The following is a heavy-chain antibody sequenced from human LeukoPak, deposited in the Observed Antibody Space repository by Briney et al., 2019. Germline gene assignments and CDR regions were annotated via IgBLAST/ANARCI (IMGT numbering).Heavy chain of an antibody. CDR3: AREKCGGDCYSGDFDY. Sequence: GASVKVSCKASGYTFTSYDINWVRQAPGQGLEWMGGMNPNSGNTGYAQKFQGRVTMTRNTSISTAYMELSSLRSEDTAVYYCAREKCGGDCYSGDFDYWGQGTLVTVSS. D-gene: IGHD2-21*02. CDR1: GYTFTSYD. J-gene: IGHJ4*02. V-gene: IGHV1-8*01. CDR2: MNPNSGNT.